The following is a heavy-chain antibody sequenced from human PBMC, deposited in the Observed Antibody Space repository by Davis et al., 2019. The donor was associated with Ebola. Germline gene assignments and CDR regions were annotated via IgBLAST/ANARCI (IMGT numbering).Heavy chain of an antibody. CDR1: NGSIDTNRYF. V-gene: IGHV4-39*01. CDR3: VRASDGDYFFDY. Sequence: MPSETLSLTCSVSNGSIDTNRYFWAWIRQSPGRGLEWISHIYHSLTSHYNPSLRGRVNISMDRSKNQLSLQMTSVTAADTATYYCVRASDGDYFFDYWGQGTLVTISS. CDR2: IYHSLTS. D-gene: IGHD4-17*01. J-gene: IGHJ4*02.